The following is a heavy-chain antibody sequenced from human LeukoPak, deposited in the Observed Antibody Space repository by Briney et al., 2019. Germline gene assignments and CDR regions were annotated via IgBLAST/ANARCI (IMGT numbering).Heavy chain of an antibody. CDR3: ARVLSNWNYHDY. D-gene: IGHD1-1*01. CDR1: GYSFTGYY. V-gene: IGHV1-2*02. CDR2: INPNSGGT. Sequence: AASVKVSCKASGYSFTGYYIHWVRQAPGQGLEWMGWINPNSGGTNYAQKFQGRVTMTRDTSISTAYMELSRLRSDDTAVYYCARVLSNWNYHDYWGQGTLVTVSS. J-gene: IGHJ4*02.